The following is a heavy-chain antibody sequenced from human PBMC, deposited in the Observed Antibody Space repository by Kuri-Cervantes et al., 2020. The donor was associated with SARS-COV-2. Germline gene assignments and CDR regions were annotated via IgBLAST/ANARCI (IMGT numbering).Heavy chain of an antibody. CDR3: ARDHDITMVQGVYFDY. CDR1: GFTFSSYA. D-gene: IGHD3-10*01. V-gene: IGHV3-30-3*01. CDR2: ISYDGSNK. Sequence: GGSLRLSCAAAGFTFSSYAMHWVRQGPGKGLEWVAVISYDGSNKYYADSVKGRFTISRDNSKNTLYLQMNSLRAEDTAVYYCARDHDITMVQGVYFDYWGQGTLVTVSS. J-gene: IGHJ4*02.